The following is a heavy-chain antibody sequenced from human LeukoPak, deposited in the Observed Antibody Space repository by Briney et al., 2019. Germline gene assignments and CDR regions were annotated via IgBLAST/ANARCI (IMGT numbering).Heavy chain of an antibody. CDR2: INHSGST. Sequence: SETLSLTCTVSGGSISSYYWSWIRQPPGKGLEWIGEINHSGSTNYNPSLKSRVTISVDTSKNQFSLKLSSVTAADTAVYYCATHDSSGYPGYAFDIWGQGTMVTVSS. CDR1: GGSISSYY. D-gene: IGHD3-22*01. J-gene: IGHJ3*02. V-gene: IGHV4-34*01. CDR3: ATHDSSGYPGYAFDI.